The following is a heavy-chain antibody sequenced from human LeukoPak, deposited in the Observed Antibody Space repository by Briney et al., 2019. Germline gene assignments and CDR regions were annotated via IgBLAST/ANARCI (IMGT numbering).Heavy chain of an antibody. CDR1: GFTFSSYW. Sequence: PGGSLRLSCAASGFTFSSYWMSWVRQAPGKGLEWVANIKQDGSEKYYVDSVKGRFTISRDNAKNSLYLQMNGLRAEDTAVYYCARDDSTTGTTWGNYYYYYYMDVWGKGTTVTVSS. CDR2: IKQDGSEK. V-gene: IGHV3-7*01. D-gene: IGHD1-1*01. CDR3: ARDDSTTGTTWGNYYYYYYMDV. J-gene: IGHJ6*03.